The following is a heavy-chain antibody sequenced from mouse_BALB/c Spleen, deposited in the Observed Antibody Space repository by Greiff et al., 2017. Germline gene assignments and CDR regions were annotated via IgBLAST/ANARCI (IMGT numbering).Heavy chain of an antibody. CDR1: GFTFSNYW. Sequence: EVKVEESGGGLVQPGGSTKLSCVASGFTFSNYWMNWVRQSPEKGLEWVAEIRLKSNNYATHYAESVKGRFTISRDDSKSSVYLQMNNLRAEDTGIYYCTRDGYYLFAYWGQGTLVTVSA. CDR2: IRLKSNNYAT. V-gene: IGHV6-6*02. CDR3: TRDGYYLFAY. J-gene: IGHJ3*01. D-gene: IGHD2-3*01.